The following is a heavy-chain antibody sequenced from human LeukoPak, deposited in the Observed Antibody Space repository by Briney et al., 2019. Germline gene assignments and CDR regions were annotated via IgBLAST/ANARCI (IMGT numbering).Heavy chain of an antibody. V-gene: IGHV3-49*04. CDR2: IRSKAYGGTT. J-gene: IGHJ6*02. D-gene: IGHD6-13*01. Sequence: GGSLRLSCAASGFTFGSYSMNWVRQAPGKGLEWVGFIRSKAYGGTTEYAASVKGRFTISRDDSKSIAYLQMNSLKTEDTAVYYCTREGGSSWYGYYYGMDVWGQGTTVTVSS. CDR3: TREGGSSWYGYYYGMDV. CDR1: GFTFGSYS.